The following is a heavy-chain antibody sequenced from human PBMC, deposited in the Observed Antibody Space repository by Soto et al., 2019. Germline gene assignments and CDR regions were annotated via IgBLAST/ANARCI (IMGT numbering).Heavy chain of an antibody. CDR2: ISYDGSNK. Sequence: GGSLRLSCAASGFTFSSYGMHWVRQAPGKGLEWVAVISYDGSNKYYADSVKGRFTISRDNSKNTLYLQMNSLRAEDTAVYYCAKSLSRINIRIAAPRSYYYGMDVWGQGTTVTVSS. D-gene: IGHD6-6*01. CDR3: AKSLSRINIRIAAPRSYYYGMDV. V-gene: IGHV3-30*18. J-gene: IGHJ6*02. CDR1: GFTFSSYG.